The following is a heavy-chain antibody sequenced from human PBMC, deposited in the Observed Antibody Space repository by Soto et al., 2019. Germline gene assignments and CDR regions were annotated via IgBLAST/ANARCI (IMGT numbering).Heavy chain of an antibody. V-gene: IGHV5-51*01. CDR1: GYNFIDYW. CDR2: GYPGHSGHSDI. CDR3: ARVALATSANDAFNI. J-gene: IGHJ3*02. D-gene: IGHD5-12*01. Sequence: GESQKISCTVSGYNFIDYWIAWVRQVPANGLEWVGTGYPGHSGHSDIRYSPSFEGQVTVSADKSINTAYLQWNSLRASDTAIYYCARVALATSANDAFNIWGQGTMVTVSS.